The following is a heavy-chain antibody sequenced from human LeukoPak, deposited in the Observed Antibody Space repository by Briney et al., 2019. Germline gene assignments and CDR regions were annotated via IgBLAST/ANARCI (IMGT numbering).Heavy chain of an antibody. V-gene: IGHV3-23*01. D-gene: IGHD1-26*01. Sequence: PGGSLRLSCAASGFTFSSYAMSWVRQAPGKGLEWVSAISGSGGSTYYADSVKGRFTISRDNSKNTLYLQMNSLRAEDTAVYYRASPEGGSGSYSRLDYWGQGTLVTVSS. CDR1: GFTFSSYA. CDR3: ASPEGGSGSYSRLDY. CDR2: ISGSGGST. J-gene: IGHJ4*02.